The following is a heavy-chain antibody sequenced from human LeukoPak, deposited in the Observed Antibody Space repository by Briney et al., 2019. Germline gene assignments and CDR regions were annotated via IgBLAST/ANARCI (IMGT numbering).Heavy chain of an antibody. V-gene: IGHV3-74*01. CDR1: GFTFSSYW. D-gene: IGHD6-13*01. CDR3: ARESGIAAALDL. CDR2: INTDGSST. Sequence: GGSLRLSCAASGFTFSSYWMHWARQAPGKGLGWVSRINTDGSSTSYADSVKGRFTISRDNAKNTLYLQMNSLRAEDTAVYYCARESGIAAALDLWGQGTLVTVSS. J-gene: IGHJ5*02.